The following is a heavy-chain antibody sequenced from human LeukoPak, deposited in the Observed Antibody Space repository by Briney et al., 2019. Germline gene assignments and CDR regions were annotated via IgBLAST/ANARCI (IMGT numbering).Heavy chain of an antibody. CDR2: IDPNSGGT. V-gene: IGHV1-2*02. J-gene: IGHJ1*01. D-gene: IGHD4-23*01. CDR3: ARVESLSRWEH. Sequence: ASVKVSCKASGYTFTGYYLHWVRQAPGQGLEWMGWIDPNSGGTGSAQEFQGRVTMTRDTSISTAYMELSSLRSDDTAVYYCARVESLSRWEHWGQGTLVAVSS. CDR1: GYTFTGYY.